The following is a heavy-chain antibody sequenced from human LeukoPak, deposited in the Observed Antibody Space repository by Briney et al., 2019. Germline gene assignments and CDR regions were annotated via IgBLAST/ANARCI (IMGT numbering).Heavy chain of an antibody. CDR2: ISRSGRTR. J-gene: IGHJ6*04. CDR3: ARAETTSKYYYYYGIDV. CDR1: GFTFSSYE. V-gene: IGHV3-48*03. D-gene: IGHD4-17*01. Sequence: GGSLRLSCAASGFTFSSYEMNWVRQAPGKGLEWVSYISRSGRTRYYADSVKGRFTISIDNAKNSLNLQMNSLSAEDTAVSYCARAETTSKYYYYYGIDVWGKGTTVTVSS.